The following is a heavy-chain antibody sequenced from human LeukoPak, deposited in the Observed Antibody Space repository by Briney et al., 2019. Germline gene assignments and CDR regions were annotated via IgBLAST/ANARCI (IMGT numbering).Heavy chain of an antibody. CDR1: GGSISSGGYS. CDR3: ARLRLGSSGWSYEYYYYGMDV. Sequence: MSSETLSLTCVVSGGSISSGGYSWSWIRQPPGKGLEWIGSIYYSGSTYYNPSLKSRVTISVDTSKNQFSLKLSSVTAADTAVYYCARLRLGSSGWSYEYYYYGMDVWGQGTTVTASS. V-gene: IGHV4-30-2*03. D-gene: IGHD6-19*01. J-gene: IGHJ6*02. CDR2: IYYSGST.